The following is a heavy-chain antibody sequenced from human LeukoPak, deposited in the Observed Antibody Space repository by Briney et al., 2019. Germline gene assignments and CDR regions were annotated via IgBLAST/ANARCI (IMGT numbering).Heavy chain of an antibody. CDR3: ARHVKVVAATNYNWFDP. CDR2: INHSGST. D-gene: IGHD2-15*01. V-gene: IGHV4-34*01. Sequence: SETLSLTCAVYGGSFSGYYWSWIRQPPGKGLEWIGEINHSGSTNYDPSLKSRVTISVDTSKNQFSLKLSSVTAADTAVYYCARHVKVVAATNYNWFDPWGQGTLVTVSS. J-gene: IGHJ5*02. CDR1: GGSFSGYY.